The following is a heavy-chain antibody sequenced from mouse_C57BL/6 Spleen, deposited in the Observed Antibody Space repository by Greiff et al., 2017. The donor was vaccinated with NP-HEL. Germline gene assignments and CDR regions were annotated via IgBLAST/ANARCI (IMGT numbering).Heavy chain of an antibody. Sequence: QVQLQQPGAELVKPGASVKVSCKASGYTFTSYWMHWVKQRPGQGLEWIGRIHPSDSDTNYNQKFKGKATLTVDKSSSTAYMQLSSLTSEDSAVYDYAIGVIYDYDFYYAMDYWGQGTTVTVSS. CDR2: IHPSDSDT. V-gene: IGHV1-74*01. CDR3: AIGVIYDYDFYYAMDY. J-gene: IGHJ4*01. CDR1: GYTFTSYW. D-gene: IGHD2-4*01.